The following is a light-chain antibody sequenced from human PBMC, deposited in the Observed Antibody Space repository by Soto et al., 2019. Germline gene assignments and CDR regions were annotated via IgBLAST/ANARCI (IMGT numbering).Light chain of an antibody. CDR3: QQYNNLRPWT. Sequence: EIVMTQSPATLSVSPGERATLSCRASQSVSSNLAWYQQKPGQAPRLLIYGASTRATGIPARFSGSGSGAEFTITISSLQSADFAVYYCQQYNNLRPWTFGQGTKVEIK. J-gene: IGKJ1*01. V-gene: IGKV3-15*01. CDR1: QSVSSN. CDR2: GAS.